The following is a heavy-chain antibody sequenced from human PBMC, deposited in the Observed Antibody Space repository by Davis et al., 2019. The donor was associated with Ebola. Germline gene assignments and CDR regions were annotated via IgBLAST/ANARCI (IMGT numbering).Heavy chain of an antibody. J-gene: IGHJ4*02. CDR3: ARRDTVRARALDY. CDR1: GGSISSYY. D-gene: IGHD5-18*01. CDR2: IYYSGST. V-gene: IGHV4-59*08. Sequence: MPSETLSLTCTVSGGSISSYYWSWIRQPPGKGLEWIGYIYYSGSTNYNPSLKSRVTISVDTSKNQFSLKLSSVTAADTAVYYCARRDTVRARALDYWGQGTLVTVSS.